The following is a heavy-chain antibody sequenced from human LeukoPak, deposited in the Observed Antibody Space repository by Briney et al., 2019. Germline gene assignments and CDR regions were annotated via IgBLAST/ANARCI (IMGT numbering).Heavy chain of an antibody. J-gene: IGHJ6*03. Sequence: PGGSLRLSCAASGFTFSDYYMSWIRQAPGKGLEWVSYISSSGSTIYYADSVKGRFTISRDNAKNSLYLQMNSLRAEDTAVYYCARAPTVHSSSWRYYYYYYYMDVWGKGTTVTVSS. CDR3: ARAPTVHSSSWRYYYYYYYMDV. CDR2: ISSSGSTI. CDR1: GFTFSDYY. D-gene: IGHD6-13*01. V-gene: IGHV3-11*04.